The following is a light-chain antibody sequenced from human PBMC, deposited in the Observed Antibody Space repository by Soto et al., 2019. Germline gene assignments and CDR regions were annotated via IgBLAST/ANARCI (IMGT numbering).Light chain of an antibody. J-gene: IGKJ2*02. CDR2: DTY. CDR1: QSVDRY. CDR3: QQRGKWPST. V-gene: IGKV3-11*01. Sequence: VVLTQSPDPLSLSPRDTATLSCRASQSVDRYVAWYQQKLGQAPRLLIYDTYTRATGVGARFTGSGSATDFSLTITSLEPEDFAVYFCQQRGKWPSTFGPGTKVDI.